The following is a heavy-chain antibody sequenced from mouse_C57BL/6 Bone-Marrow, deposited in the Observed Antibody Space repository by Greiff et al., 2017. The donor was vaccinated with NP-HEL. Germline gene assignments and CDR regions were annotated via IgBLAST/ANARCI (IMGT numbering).Heavy chain of an antibody. CDR1: GYSITSGYD. CDR2: ISYSGST. J-gene: IGHJ2*01. V-gene: IGHV3-1*01. CDR3: ARGSYCFDY. Sequence: VQLQQSGPGMVKPSQSLSLTCTVTGYSITSGYDWHWIRHFPGNKLEWMGYISYSGSTNYNPSLKSRISITHDTSKNHFFLKLNSVTTEDTATYYCARGSYCFDYWGQGTTLTVSS.